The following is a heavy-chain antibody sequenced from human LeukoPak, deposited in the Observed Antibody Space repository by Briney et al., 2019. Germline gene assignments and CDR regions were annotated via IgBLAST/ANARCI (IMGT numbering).Heavy chain of an antibody. CDR1: GFTFSGYW. Sequence: GGSLRLSCAASGFTFSGYWMSWVRQAPGKGLEWVANIKKDGSEKYYVDSVKGRFTISIDNAKNTLFLQMNSLRAEDTAVYYCARGRAAGNLLGYWGQGTLVTVSS. J-gene: IGHJ4*02. V-gene: IGHV3-7*01. CDR3: ARGRAAGNLLGY. CDR2: IKKDGSEK. D-gene: IGHD6-19*01.